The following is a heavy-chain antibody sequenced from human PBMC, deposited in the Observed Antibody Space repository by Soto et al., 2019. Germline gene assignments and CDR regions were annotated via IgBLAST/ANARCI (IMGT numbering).Heavy chain of an antibody. D-gene: IGHD2-15*01. CDR1: AFTFCDYY. J-gene: IGHJ4*02. CDR2: ISGNGNTI. V-gene: IGHV3-11*01. Sequence: GGSLRLSCAASAFTFCDYYMGWIRQAPGKGLEWLSYISGNGNTIYYADSVKGRFTVSRDNAKNLLYLQMNSLRAEDTAVYYCAASAVVAAHYWGQGALVTVYS. CDR3: AASAVVAAHY.